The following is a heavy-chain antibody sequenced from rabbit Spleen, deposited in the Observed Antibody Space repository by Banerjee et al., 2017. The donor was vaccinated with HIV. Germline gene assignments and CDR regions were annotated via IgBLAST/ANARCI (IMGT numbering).Heavy chain of an antibody. CDR2: IHTGSSGGT. D-gene: IGHD7-1*01. CDR3: ARDYVASTSL. J-gene: IGHJ6*01. Sequence: QEQLVESGGGLVQPEGSLKLSCTASGFSFSNKAVMCWVRQAPGKGLEWIACIHTGSSGGTYYASWAKGRFTISKTSSTTVTLQMTSLTAADTATYFCARDYVASTSLWGQGTLVTVS. CDR1: GFSFSNKAV. V-gene: IGHV1S45*01.